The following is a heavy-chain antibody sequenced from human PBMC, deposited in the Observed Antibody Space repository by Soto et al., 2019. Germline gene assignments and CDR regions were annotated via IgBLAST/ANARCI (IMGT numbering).Heavy chain of an antibody. CDR3: ARGRGVVIPAGTPDAFEV. D-gene: IGHD6-13*01. V-gene: IGHV1-18*01. CDR1: GSTFNKYG. J-gene: IGHJ3*01. CDR2: ISAFNDYT. Sequence: SVQGSCXSSGSTFNKYGVTLVRQATGQGLECMGRISAFNDYTNLAQKFQGRLTLTTDASTNTAYMEMQVLRSDDTAMYYCARGRGVVIPAGTPDAFEVWGPGTMVT.